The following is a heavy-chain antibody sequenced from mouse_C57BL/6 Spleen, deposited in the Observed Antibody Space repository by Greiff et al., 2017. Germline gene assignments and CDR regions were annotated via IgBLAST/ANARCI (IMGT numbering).Heavy chain of an antibody. D-gene: IGHD1-1*01. V-gene: IGHV1-63*01. CDR1: GYTFTNYW. CDR3: ARKGITTVVATPYWYFDV. J-gene: IGHJ1*03. CDR2: IYPGGGYT. Sequence: VQLQQSGAELVRPGTSVKMSCKASGYTFTNYWIGWAKQRPGHGLEWIGDIYPGGGYTNYNEKFKGKATLTADKSSSTAYMQFSSLTSEDSAIYYCARKGITTVVATPYWYFDVWGTGTTVTVSS.